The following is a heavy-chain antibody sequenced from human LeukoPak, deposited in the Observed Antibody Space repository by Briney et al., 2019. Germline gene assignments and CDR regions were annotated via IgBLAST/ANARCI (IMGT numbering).Heavy chain of an antibody. Sequence: GSLRLSCAASGFTFSSYAMHWVRQAPGKGLEWVAVISYDGSNKYYADSVKGRFTISRDNSKNTLYLQMNSLRAEDTAVYYRARESGYSYGFDYWGQGTLVTVSS. CDR1: GFTFSSYA. V-gene: IGHV3-30*01. J-gene: IGHJ4*02. CDR3: ARESGYSYGFDY. CDR2: ISYDGSNK. D-gene: IGHD5-18*01.